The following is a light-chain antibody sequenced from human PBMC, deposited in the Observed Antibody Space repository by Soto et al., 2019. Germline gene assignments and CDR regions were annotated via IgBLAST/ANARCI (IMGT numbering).Light chain of an antibody. V-gene: IGLV1-44*01. CDR3: ATWDYTLSGVL. Sequence: QSVLTQPPSMSGTPGQRVSISCSGGDSNIGSTAVDWYHQVPGTAPKLVIYSNNERPSGVPDRFSGSKSGTSASLAISGLQSEDEGDYFCATWDYTLSGVLFGGGTKVTVL. J-gene: IGLJ3*02. CDR1: DSNIGSTA. CDR2: SNN.